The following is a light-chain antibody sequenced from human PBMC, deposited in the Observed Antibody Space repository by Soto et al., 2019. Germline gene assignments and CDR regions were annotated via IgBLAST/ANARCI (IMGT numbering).Light chain of an antibody. Sequence: DIQMTQSPSTLSASVGDRVTITCRASQNINIWLAWYQQKPVKAPKLLIYNAAYLESGVPSRFSGSGSGTEFTLTISSLQPDDFAIYYCQQYNGDSRGFGQGTKVDLK. V-gene: IGKV1-5*01. CDR1: QNINIW. J-gene: IGKJ1*01. CDR3: QQYNGDSRG. CDR2: NAA.